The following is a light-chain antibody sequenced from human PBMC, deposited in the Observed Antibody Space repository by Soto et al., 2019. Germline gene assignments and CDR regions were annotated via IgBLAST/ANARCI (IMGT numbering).Light chain of an antibody. CDR1: SSNIGSNP. CDR2: NNN. J-gene: IGLJ1*01. V-gene: IGLV1-47*02. Sequence: QSVLTQPPSASGTPGQRVTISCSGSSSNIGSNPVTWYQQLPGAAPKLLIYNNNHRPSGVPARFSGSKSGTSASLAISGLRSEDEADYYCAAWDDSLSGYVFGTGTKLTVL. CDR3: AAWDDSLSGYV.